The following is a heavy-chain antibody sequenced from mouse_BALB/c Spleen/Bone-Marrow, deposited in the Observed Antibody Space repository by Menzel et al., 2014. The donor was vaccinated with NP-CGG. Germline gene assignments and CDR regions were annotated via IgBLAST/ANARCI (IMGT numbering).Heavy chain of an antibody. V-gene: IGHV1-14*01. CDR2: INPYNDGT. CDR3: ASPYYRYDGFAY. J-gene: IGHJ3*01. D-gene: IGHD2-14*01. CDR1: GYTFTSYV. Sequence: EVKLQESGPELVKPGASVKMSCKASGYTFTSYVMHWVKQKPGQGLEWIGYINPYNDGTKYNEKFKGKATLTSDKSSSTAYMELSSLTSEDSAVYYCASPYYRYDGFAYWGQGTLVTVSA.